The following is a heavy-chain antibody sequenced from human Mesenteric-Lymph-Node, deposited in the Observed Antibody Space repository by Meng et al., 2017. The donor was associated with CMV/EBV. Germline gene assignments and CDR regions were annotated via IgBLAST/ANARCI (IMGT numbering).Heavy chain of an antibody. J-gene: IGHJ6*02. Sequence: GESLKISCAASGFTFSNAWMSWVRQAPGKGLEWVGRIKSKTDGGTTDYAAPVKGRFTISRDDSKNTLYLQMNSLKTEDTAVYYCTTRWECSSTSCPTWIQLSNYYYGMDVWGQGTTVTVSS. V-gene: IGHV3-15*01. D-gene: IGHD2-2*01. CDR3: TTRWECSSTSCPTWIQLSNYYYGMDV. CDR1: GFTFSNAW. CDR2: IKSKTDGGTT.